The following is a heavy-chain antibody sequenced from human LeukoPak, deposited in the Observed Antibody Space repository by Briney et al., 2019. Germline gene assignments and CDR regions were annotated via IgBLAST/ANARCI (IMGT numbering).Heavy chain of an antibody. D-gene: IGHD3-10*01. CDR3: ARGGARNFDY. Sequence: PAGSLRLSCAASGFTFSSYWMTWVRQAPGKGLEWVASIKYDGSEKNYVDSVKGRFTISRDNAKNSLYLQMNSLRAEDTAVYYCARGGARNFDYWGQGTLVIVSS. J-gene: IGHJ4*02. CDR2: IKYDGSEK. CDR1: GFTFSSYW. V-gene: IGHV3-7*05.